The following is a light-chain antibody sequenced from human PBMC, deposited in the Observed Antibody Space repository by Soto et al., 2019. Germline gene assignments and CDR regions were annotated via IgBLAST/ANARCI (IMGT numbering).Light chain of an antibody. CDR1: SSDVGGYDY. J-gene: IGLJ3*02. CDR3: SSYAGSNTGV. Sequence: QSVLTQPPSASGSPGQSVTISCTGTSSDVGGYDYVSWYQQYPGKAPKLIIYEVVKRPSGVPNRFSGSRSGSTVSLTVSGLQAEDEADYYCSSYAGSNTGVFGGGTKLTVL. V-gene: IGLV2-8*01. CDR2: EVV.